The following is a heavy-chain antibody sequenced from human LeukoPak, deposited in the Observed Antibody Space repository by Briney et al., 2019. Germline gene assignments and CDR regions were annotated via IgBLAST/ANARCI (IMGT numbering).Heavy chain of an antibody. D-gene: IGHD7-27*01. CDR3: ARDLGTTNYYFDH. J-gene: IGHJ4*02. CDR1: GFTFSDFG. Sequence: GGSLRLSCSASGFTFSDFGLHWVRQAPGRGLEWVAVIWYDGSKRYYADSVKGRFTISRDDSKNTVFLQMTSLRVDDTGVYYCARDLGTTNYYFDHWGQGTLVTVSS. CDR2: IWYDGSKR. V-gene: IGHV3-33*01.